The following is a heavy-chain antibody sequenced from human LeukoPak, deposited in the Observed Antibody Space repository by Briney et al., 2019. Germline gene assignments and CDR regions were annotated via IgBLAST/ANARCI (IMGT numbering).Heavy chain of an antibody. CDR2: IYSGGST. J-gene: IGHJ5*02. D-gene: IGHD2-15*01. CDR1: GFTVSSNY. CDR3: ARAQRGLAARVVWFDP. V-gene: IGHV3-53*01. Sequence: PGGSLRLSCAASGFTVSSNYMSWVRQAPGKGLEWVSVIYSGGSTYYADSVKGRFTISRDNSKNTLYLQMNSLRAEDTAVYYCARAQRGLAARVVWFDPWGQGTLVTVSS.